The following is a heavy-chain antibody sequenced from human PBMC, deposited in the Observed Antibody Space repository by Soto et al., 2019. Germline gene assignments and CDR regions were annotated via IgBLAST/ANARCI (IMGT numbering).Heavy chain of an antibody. CDR2: INAGNGNT. J-gene: IGHJ5*02. CDR1: GYTFTSYA. Sequence: ASGKVSCKASGYTFTSYAMHWVRQAPGQRLEWMGWINAGNGNTKYSQKFQGRVTITRDTSASTAYMELSSLSSEDTAVYYCARDFPYYYGSGSYYIWFDPWGQGTLVTVSS. CDR3: ARDFPYYYGSGSYYIWFDP. V-gene: IGHV1-3*01. D-gene: IGHD3-10*01.